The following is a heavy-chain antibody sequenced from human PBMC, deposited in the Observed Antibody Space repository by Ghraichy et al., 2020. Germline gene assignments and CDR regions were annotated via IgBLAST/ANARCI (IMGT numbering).Heavy chain of an antibody. D-gene: IGHD3-9*01. CDR3: ARGFGGLRYFDWLS. Sequence: SETLSLTCTVSGGSISSYYWSWIRQPPGKGLEWIGYIYYSGSTNYNPSLKSRVTISVDTSKNQFSLKLSSVTAADTAVYYCARGFGGLRYFDWLSWGQGTLVTVSS. CDR2: IYYSGST. V-gene: IGHV4-59*01. CDR1: GGSISSYY. J-gene: IGHJ4*02.